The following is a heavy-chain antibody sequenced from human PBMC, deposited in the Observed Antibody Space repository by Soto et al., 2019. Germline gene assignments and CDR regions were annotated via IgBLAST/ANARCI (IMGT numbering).Heavy chain of an antibody. CDR2: IVPLFGTT. CDR1: GGTFSSYT. CDR3: ARDGDVTSTRPRGDLEI. Sequence: QVQLVQSGAELKKPGSSVKVSCKASGGTFSSYTFSWVRQAPGQGLEWMGGIVPLFGTTNDAKIFQGRVTISVTEYTSTVYMELSSLRSEDSAMYSCARDGDVTSTRPRGDLEIWGQGTVMIVAS. J-gene: IGHJ3*02. V-gene: IGHV1-69*01. D-gene: IGHD6-6*01.